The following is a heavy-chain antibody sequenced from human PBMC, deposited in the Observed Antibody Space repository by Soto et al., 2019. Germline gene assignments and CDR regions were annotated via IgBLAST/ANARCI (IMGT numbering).Heavy chain of an antibody. Sequence: GASVKVSCKASSYTFTSYGISLLRQALGQGLEWIGWISAYNGNTNYAQKLQGRVTMTTDTSTSTAYMELRSLRSDDTAVYYCARDAVWFDTWGQGTLVTVSS. CDR1: SYTFTSYG. J-gene: IGHJ5*02. CDR2: ISAYNGNT. V-gene: IGHV1-18*01. CDR3: ARDAVWFDT.